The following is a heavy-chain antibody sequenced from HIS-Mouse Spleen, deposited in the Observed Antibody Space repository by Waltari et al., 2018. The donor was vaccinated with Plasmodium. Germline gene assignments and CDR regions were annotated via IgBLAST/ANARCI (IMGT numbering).Heavy chain of an antibody. CDR1: GFTFSSSA. Sequence: QVQLVESGGGVVQPGRSRRLSCAASGFTFSSSALHWVRQAPGKGLEWVAVISYDGSNKYYADSVKGRFTISRDNSKNTLYLQMNSLRAEDTAVYYCARDRRLAFDYWGQGTLVTVSS. V-gene: IGHV3-30-3*01. J-gene: IGHJ4*02. CDR3: ARDRRLAFDY. D-gene: IGHD2-15*01. CDR2: ISYDGSNK.